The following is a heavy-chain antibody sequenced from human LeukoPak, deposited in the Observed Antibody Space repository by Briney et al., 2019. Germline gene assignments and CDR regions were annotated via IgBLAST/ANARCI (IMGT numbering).Heavy chain of an antibody. CDR3: ARLGGGNIDS. J-gene: IGHJ4*02. V-gene: IGHV4-4*09. D-gene: IGHD2-15*01. CDR1: GGSISSYY. Sequence: SETLSLTCTVSGGSISSYYWGWTRQPPGKGLGWIGYFYTSGSTNYTPSLKSRVTISVDTSKNQFSLQLSSVTAADTAVYYCARLGGGNIDSWGQGTLVTVS. CDR2: FYTSGST.